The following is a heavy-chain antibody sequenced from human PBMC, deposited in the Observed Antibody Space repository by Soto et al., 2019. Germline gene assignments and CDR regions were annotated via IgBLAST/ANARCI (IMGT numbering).Heavy chain of an antibody. D-gene: IGHD6-13*01. Sequence: GGSLRLSCAASGFTVSSNYMSWVRKAQGKGLEWVSVIYSGGSTYYADSVKGRFTISRDNSKNTLYLQMNSLRAEDTAVYYCARERIAAAMFDLYYYYYGMDVWGQGTTVTVSS. CDR3: ARERIAAAMFDLYYYYYGMDV. V-gene: IGHV3-66*02. J-gene: IGHJ6*02. CDR1: GFTVSSNY. CDR2: IYSGGST.